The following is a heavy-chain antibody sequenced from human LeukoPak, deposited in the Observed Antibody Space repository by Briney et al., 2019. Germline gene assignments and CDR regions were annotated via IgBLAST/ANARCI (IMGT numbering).Heavy chain of an antibody. Sequence: SETLSLTCAVYGGSFSGYYWSWIRQPPGKGLEWIGEINHSGSTNYNPSLKSRVTISVDTSKNQLSLKLSSVTAADTAVYYCARGRARGSGYYNRYFDYWGQGTLVTVSS. CDR2: INHSGST. D-gene: IGHD3-3*01. J-gene: IGHJ4*02. CDR1: GGSFSGYY. CDR3: ARGRARGSGYYNRYFDY. V-gene: IGHV4-34*01.